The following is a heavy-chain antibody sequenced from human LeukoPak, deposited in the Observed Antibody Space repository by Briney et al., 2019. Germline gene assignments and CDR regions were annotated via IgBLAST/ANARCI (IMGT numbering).Heavy chain of an antibody. J-gene: IGHJ4*02. Sequence: SETLSLTCTVSGGSITSSYWSRLRQTPGKGLQRIGYFYYSGATNYNLSLKSRVTISVDTSKTQLSLKMTSMTAADTAVYYCARSNARDGYNFGYWGQGTLVTVSS. V-gene: IGHV4-59*08. D-gene: IGHD5-24*01. CDR3: ARSNARDGYNFGY. CDR2: FYYSGAT. CDR1: GGSITSSY.